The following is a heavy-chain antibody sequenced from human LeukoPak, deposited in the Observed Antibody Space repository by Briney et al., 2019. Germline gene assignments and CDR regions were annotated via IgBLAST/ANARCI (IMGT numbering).Heavy chain of an antibody. J-gene: IGHJ4*02. CDR2: ISAYNGNT. CDR3: ARDSVRRHRLQCTPIGY. CDR1: GYTFTSYG. D-gene: IGHD4-11*01. Sequence: VASVKVSCKASGYTFTSYGISWVRQAPGQGLEWMGWISAYNGNTNYAQKLQGRVTMTTDTSTSTAYMELRSLRSDDTAVYYCARDSVRRHRLQCTPIGYWGQGTLVTVSS. V-gene: IGHV1-18*01.